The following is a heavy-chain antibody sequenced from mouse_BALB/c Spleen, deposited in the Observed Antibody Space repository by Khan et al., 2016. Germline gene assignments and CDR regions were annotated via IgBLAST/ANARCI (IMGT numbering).Heavy chain of an antibody. CDR3: ARDGNYLVYYTVDY. CDR2: INTETGEP. J-gene: IGHJ4*01. CDR1: GYAFTDYS. D-gene: IGHD2-1*01. Sequence: QIQLVQSGPELKKPGETVKISCKASGYAFTDYSIHWVKQAPGKGLKWMGWINTETGEPTYADDFKGRFAFSLETSASTAYLKINNLKNEDTATFFCARDGNYLVYYTVDYWGQGTSVTVSS. V-gene: IGHV9-2-1*01.